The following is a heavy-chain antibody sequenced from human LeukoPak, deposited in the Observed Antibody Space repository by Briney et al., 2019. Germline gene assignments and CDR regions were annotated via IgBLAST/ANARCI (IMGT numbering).Heavy chain of an antibody. Sequence: GGSLRLSCAASGFSFSSYWMSWVRQAPGKGLEWVASIKQDESEKYCVDSVKGRFTISRVNAKNSLYLQMNSLRAEDTAVYYCARDIPATEVDYWGQGVLVTVSS. CDR1: GFSFSSYW. CDR2: IKQDESEK. CDR3: ARDIPATEVDY. D-gene: IGHD2-2*01. V-gene: IGHV3-7*01. J-gene: IGHJ4*02.